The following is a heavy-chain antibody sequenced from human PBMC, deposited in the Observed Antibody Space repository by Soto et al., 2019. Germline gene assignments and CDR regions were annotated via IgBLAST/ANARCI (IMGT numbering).Heavy chain of an antibody. CDR2: IWYDGSNK. J-gene: IGHJ4*02. V-gene: IGHV3-33*01. CDR3: ARWGCSGSNCNLNQRSFDL. D-gene: IGHD2-15*01. CDR1: GFIFNEYG. Sequence: ESGGGVVQPGRSLRLSCAASGFIFNEYGMHWVRQAPGKGLEWVAVIWYDGSNKYYADSVKGRFTFSRDNSKNTMSLHMNSLRVEDTAIYYCARWGCSGSNCNLNQRSFDLWGQGTLVTVSS.